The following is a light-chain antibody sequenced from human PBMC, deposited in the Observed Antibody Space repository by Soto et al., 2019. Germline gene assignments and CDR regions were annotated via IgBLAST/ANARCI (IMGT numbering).Light chain of an antibody. CDR3: QQYDNWPIT. J-gene: IGKJ4*01. V-gene: IGKV3-15*01. Sequence: RVMPHKPATLSVSPGERATLSCRASQSVRDNLAWYQQRPGQAPRLLIYGASTRATGIPARVSGSGSGTEFTLTISSLQSEDFAVYYCQQYDNWPITFGGGTKVAIK. CDR1: QSVRDN. CDR2: GAS.